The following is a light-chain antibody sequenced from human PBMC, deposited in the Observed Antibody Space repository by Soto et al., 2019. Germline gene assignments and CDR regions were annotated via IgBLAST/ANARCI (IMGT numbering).Light chain of an antibody. CDR3: QQYNNNASWT. CDR2: KAS. V-gene: IGKV1-5*03. Sequence: TQSPGTLSLSPGERATLSCRASQSISAWLAWYQQKPGKAPKLLIYKASTLESGVPSRFSGSGSGTEFTLTISSLQPDDFATYYCQQYNNNASWTFGQGTKVQIK. CDR1: QSISAW. J-gene: IGKJ1*01.